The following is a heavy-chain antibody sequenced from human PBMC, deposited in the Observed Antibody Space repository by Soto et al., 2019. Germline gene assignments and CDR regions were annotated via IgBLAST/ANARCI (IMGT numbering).Heavy chain of an antibody. CDR2: IYYSGST. Sequence: PSETLSLTCTVSGGSISSGDYYWSWIRQPPGKGLEWIGYIYYSGSTYYNPSLKSRVTISVDTSKNQFSLKLSSVTAADTAVYYCARTEAPGNFDYWGQGTLVTVSS. D-gene: IGHD3-10*01. J-gene: IGHJ4*02. CDR3: ARTEAPGNFDY. V-gene: IGHV4-30-4*01. CDR1: GGSISSGDYY.